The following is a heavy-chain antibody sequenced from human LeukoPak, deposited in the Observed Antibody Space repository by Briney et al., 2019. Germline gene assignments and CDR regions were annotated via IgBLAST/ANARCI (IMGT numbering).Heavy chain of an antibody. CDR1: GYSISSGYY. Sequence: SETLSLTCTVSGYSISSGYYWGWIRQPPGKGLEWIGTIYHSGNTYYNPSLKSRVTISVDTSKNQFSLKLNSVTAADTAVYYCARDLTLWFGELKEAFDYWGQGTLVTVSP. V-gene: IGHV4-38-2*02. CDR2: IYHSGNT. D-gene: IGHD3-10*01. J-gene: IGHJ4*02. CDR3: ARDLTLWFGELKEAFDY.